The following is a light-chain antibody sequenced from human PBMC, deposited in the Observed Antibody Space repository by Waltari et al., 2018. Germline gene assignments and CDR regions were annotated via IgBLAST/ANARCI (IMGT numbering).Light chain of an antibody. CDR1: QSVVTY. Sequence: IVLIHSPAPMPLSLREQPTLSCRASQSVVTYLAWFQQKPGQAPKLLMYEVSTMATGIPARFSGSGSGTDFTLTISSLEPEDFGVYYCQQRASSWVTFGGGTKVDIK. CDR3: QQRASSWVT. CDR2: EVS. V-gene: IGKV3-11*01. J-gene: IGKJ4*01.